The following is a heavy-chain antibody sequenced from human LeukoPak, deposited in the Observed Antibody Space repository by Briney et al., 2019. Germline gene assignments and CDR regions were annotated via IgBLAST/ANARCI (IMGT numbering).Heavy chain of an antibody. Sequence: GGSLRLSCAASGFTVSTNYMNWVRQAPGKGLEWVSILYSGSDTYYADSVKGRFTISRDSSRNILSLQMNNLRAEDTAVYYCARVGDHFHWYLDLWGRGTLVTVSS. D-gene: IGHD3-10*01. CDR3: ARVGDHFHWYLDL. V-gene: IGHV3-53*01. J-gene: IGHJ2*01. CDR1: GFTVSTNY. CDR2: LYSGSDT.